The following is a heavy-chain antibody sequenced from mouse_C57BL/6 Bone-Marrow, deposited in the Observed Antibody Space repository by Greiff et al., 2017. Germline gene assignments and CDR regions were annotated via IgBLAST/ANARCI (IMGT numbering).Heavy chain of an antibody. V-gene: IGHV1-81*01. D-gene: IGHD1-1*01. CDR3: AKVFITTY. Sequence: QVQLKQSGAELARPGASVKLSCKASGYTFTSYGISWVKQRTGQGLEWIGEIYPRSGNTYYNEKFKGKATLTADKSSSTAYMELRSLTSEDSAVYFCAKVFITTYWGQGTQVTVSA. J-gene: IGHJ3*01. CDR1: GYTFTSYG. CDR2: IYPRSGNT.